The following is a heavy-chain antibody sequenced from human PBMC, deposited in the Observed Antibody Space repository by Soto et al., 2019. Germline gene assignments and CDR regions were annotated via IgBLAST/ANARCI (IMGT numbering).Heavy chain of an antibody. V-gene: IGHV1-46*01. CDR1: GYTFTSYY. CDR2: INPSGGST. Sequence: ASVKVSCKASGYTFTSYYMHWVRQAPGQGLEWMGIINPSGGSTSYAQKFQGRVTMTRDTSTSTVYMELSSLRSEDTAVYYCARDTSSELRYFDWFLPLTGYYGMDVWGQGTTVTVSS. D-gene: IGHD3-9*01. CDR3: ARDTSSELRYFDWFLPLTGYYGMDV. J-gene: IGHJ6*02.